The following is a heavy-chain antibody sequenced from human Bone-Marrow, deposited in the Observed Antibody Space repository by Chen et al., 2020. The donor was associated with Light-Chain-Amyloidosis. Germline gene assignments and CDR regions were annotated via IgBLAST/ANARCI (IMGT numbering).Heavy chain of an antibody. J-gene: IGHJ4*02. V-gene: IGHV5-51*01. CDR1: GYTFPNYW. CDR3: ARRRDGYNFDY. CDR2: IYPDDSDA. Sequence: EVQPEQSGPEVKKPGESLKISCKGSGYTFPNYWIGWVRQMPGKGLGWMGVIYPDDSDARYSPSFEGQVTISADKSITTAYLQWRSLKASDTAMYYCARRRDGYNFDYWGQGTLVTVSS. D-gene: IGHD5-12*01.